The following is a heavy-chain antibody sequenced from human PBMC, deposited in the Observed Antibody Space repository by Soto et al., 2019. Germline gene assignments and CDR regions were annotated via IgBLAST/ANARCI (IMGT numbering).Heavy chain of an antibody. CDR3: ARVGRSGYSSSRYDY. V-gene: IGHV1-69*13. J-gene: IGHJ4*01. CDR1: GGTFSSYA. CDR2: IIPIFGTA. Sequence: VASVKVSCKASGGTFSSYAISWVRQAPGQGLEWMGGIIPIFGTANYAQKFQGRVTITADESTSTAYMELSSLRSEDTAVYYCARVGRSGYSSSRYDYGGDGTLVTISS. D-gene: IGHD6-19*01.